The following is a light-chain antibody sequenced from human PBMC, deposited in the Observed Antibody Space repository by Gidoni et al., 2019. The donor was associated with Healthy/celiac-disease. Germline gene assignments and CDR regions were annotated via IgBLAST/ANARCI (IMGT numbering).Light chain of an antibody. CDR3: QQYNNWPPIFT. CDR2: GAS. J-gene: IGKJ3*01. V-gene: IGKV3-15*01. Sequence: EIVMTQSPATLSVSPGERATLSCRASQSVSSNLAWYQQKPGQAPRLLIYGASTRATSIPARFSGSGSGTEFTLTISSLQSEDFVVYYCQQYNNWPPIFTFGPGTKVDIK. CDR1: QSVSSN.